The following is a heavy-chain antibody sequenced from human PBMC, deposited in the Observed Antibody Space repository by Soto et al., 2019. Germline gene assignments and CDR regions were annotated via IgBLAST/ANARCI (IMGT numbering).Heavy chain of an antibody. CDR1: GFTFSGSA. CDR2: IRSKANSYAT. CDR3: TRPASVYCSGGSCYRGKYYYYYYGMDV. Sequence: GGSLRLSCAASGFTFSGSAMHWVRQASGKGLEWVGRIRSKANSYATAYAASVKGRFTISRDDSKNTAYLQMNSPKTEDTAVYYCTRPASVYCSGGSCYRGKYYYYYYGMDVWGQGTTVTVSS. V-gene: IGHV3-73*01. J-gene: IGHJ6*02. D-gene: IGHD2-15*01.